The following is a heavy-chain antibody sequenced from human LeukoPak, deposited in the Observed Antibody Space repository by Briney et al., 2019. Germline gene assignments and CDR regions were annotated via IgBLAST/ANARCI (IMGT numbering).Heavy chain of an antibody. D-gene: IGHD3-3*01. V-gene: IGHV4-39*01. Sequence: PSETLSLTCTVSGGSISSSSYYWGWIRQPPGRGLEWIGSIHYSGSTYYNPSLKSRVTISVDTSKNQFSLKLSSVTAADTAAYYCARSGYGYYYYMDVWGKGTTVTVSS. CDR3: ARSGYGYYYYMDV. J-gene: IGHJ6*03. CDR2: IHYSGST. CDR1: GGSISSSSYY.